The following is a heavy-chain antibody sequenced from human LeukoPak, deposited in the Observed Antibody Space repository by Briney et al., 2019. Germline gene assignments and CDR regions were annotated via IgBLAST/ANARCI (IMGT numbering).Heavy chain of an antibody. V-gene: IGHV3-66*01. D-gene: IGHD1-26*01. Sequence: GGSLRLSCAASGFTVSNNYMSWVRQAPGKGLQWVSVIYNGGDTYYADSVKGRFTISRDNSKNTLNLQMNSLRAEDTAVYYCARDRPGGSYLDFDYWGQGTLVTVSS. J-gene: IGHJ4*02. CDR1: GFTVSNNY. CDR2: IYNGGDT. CDR3: ARDRPGGSYLDFDY.